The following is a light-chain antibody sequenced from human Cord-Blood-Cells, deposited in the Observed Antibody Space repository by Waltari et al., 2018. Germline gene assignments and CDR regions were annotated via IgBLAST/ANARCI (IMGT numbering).Light chain of an antibody. CDR1: QDISSW. CDR2: AAS. CDR3: QQANSFT. J-gene: IGKJ4*01. V-gene: IGKV1D-12*01. Sequence: IQMTLTPSSVSASVRHRVTITCRARQDISSWLAWYQQKPGKAPKLLIYAASSLQSGVPSRFSGSGAGTDFTLTISSLQPEDFATYYCQQANSFTFGGGTKVEIK.